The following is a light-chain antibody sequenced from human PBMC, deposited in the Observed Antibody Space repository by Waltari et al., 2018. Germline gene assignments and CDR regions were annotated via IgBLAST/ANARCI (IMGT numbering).Light chain of an antibody. CDR2: GAS. J-gene: IGKJ1*01. V-gene: IGKV3-20*01. CDR3: QYYGRSPWP. CDR1: QSISSSD. Sequence: EIVLTQSPGTLSLSPGERATPSCRASQSISSSDLGWYQQKSGLAPRLLIYGASRRATGIPDTFSGRGSGTDFTLTIRSLEPEDFAVYYCQYYGRSPWPFGQGTKVEIK.